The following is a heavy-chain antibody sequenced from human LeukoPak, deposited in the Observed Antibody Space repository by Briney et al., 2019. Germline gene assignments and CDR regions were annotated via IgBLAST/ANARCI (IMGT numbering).Heavy chain of an antibody. D-gene: IGHD5-24*01. Sequence: QTGGSLRLSCAASGFTFSSYGMHWVRQAPGKGLEWVAFIRYDGSNKYYADSVKGRFTISRDNSKSTLYLQMNSLRAEDTAVYYCAKDSRGLDGVDYWGQGTLVTVSS. J-gene: IGHJ4*02. CDR2: IRYDGSNK. V-gene: IGHV3-30*02. CDR1: GFTFSSYG. CDR3: AKDSRGLDGVDY.